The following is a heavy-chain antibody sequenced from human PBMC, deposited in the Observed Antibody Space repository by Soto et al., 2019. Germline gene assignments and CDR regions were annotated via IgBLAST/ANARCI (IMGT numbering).Heavy chain of an antibody. V-gene: IGHV3-33*01. CDR2: IWYDGSNK. CDR3: ARERQWLATYYYYYYGMDV. D-gene: IGHD6-19*01. CDR1: GFTFSSYG. J-gene: IGHJ6*02. Sequence: SLRLSCAASGFTFSSYGMHWVRQAPGKGLEWVAVIWYDGSNKYYADSVKGRFTISRDNSKNTLYLQMNSLRAEDTAVYYCARERQWLATYYYYYYGMDVWGQGTTVTVSS.